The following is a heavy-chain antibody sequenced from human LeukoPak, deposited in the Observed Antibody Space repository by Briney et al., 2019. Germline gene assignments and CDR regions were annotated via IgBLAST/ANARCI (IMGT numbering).Heavy chain of an antibody. CDR2: IYYSGRT. J-gene: IGHJ2*01. CDR3: ARGVSMIVVVIHDWYFDL. CDR1: GGSIGSSSYY. Sequence: PSETLSLTCTVSGGSIGSSSYYWGWIRQPPGKGLEWIGNIYYSGRTYYNPSLKSRVTISVDTSKNQFSLKLSSVTATDTAVYYCARGVSMIVVVIHDWYFDLWGRGYLVTVSS. V-gene: IGHV4-39*01. D-gene: IGHD3-22*01.